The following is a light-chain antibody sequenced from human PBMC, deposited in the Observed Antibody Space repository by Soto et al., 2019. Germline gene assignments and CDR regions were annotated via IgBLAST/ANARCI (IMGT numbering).Light chain of an antibody. J-gene: IGLJ3*02. CDR1: SSDVDEYNY. Sequence: QSVLTQPASVSGFPGQSITISCTGTSSDVDEYNYVSWYQHHPGKAPKLIIYDVTNRPSGVSNRFSGSKSGNTASLTISGLQPEDDADYYCSSYTITNTLGVFGGGTKVTVL. CDR2: DVT. CDR3: SSYTITNTLGV. V-gene: IGLV2-14*03.